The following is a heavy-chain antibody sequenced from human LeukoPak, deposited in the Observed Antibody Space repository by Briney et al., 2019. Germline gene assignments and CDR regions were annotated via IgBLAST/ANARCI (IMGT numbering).Heavy chain of an antibody. J-gene: IGHJ3*01. CDR3: APEDSSGPIEAF. D-gene: IGHD3-22*01. Sequence: GGSLRLSCAASGFTFSDYYMSWIRQAPGKGLEWVSYISTNGNTIYYADSVKGRFTISRDNSKNTLYLQMNSLRAEDTAVYYCAPEDSSGPIEAFWGQGTMVTVSS. CDR2: ISTNGNTI. V-gene: IGHV3-11*01. CDR1: GFTFSDYY.